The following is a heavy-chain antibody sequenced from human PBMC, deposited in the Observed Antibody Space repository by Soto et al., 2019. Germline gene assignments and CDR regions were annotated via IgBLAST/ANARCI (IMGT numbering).Heavy chain of an antibody. D-gene: IGHD2-2*01. J-gene: IGHJ6*03. Sequence: QVQLVQSGAEVKKPGASVKVSCKASGYTFSSYDIHWVRQATGQGLEWMGWMNPNSANTGYAQKFQGRVTMTRNTSSSTAYMELSSLISEDAAVYYCAAGGRDVVVVLAGTAPHYYYYSMDVWGKGTAVTVSS. V-gene: IGHV1-8*01. CDR1: GYTFSSYD. CDR2: MNPNSANT. CDR3: AAGGRDVVVVLAGTAPHYYYYSMDV.